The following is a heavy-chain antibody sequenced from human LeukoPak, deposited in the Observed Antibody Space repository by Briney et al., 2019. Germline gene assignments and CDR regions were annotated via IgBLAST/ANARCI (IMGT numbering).Heavy chain of an antibody. CDR3: ARAPAYVLRFLEWLPGYFDY. CDR2: INHSGST. Sequence: SETLSLTCAVYGGSFSGYYWGWIRQPPGKGLEWIGEINHSGSTNYNPSLKSRVPISVDTSKNQFSLKLSSVTAADTAVYYCARAPAYVLRFLEWLPGYFDYWGQGTLVTVSS. J-gene: IGHJ4*02. D-gene: IGHD3-3*01. V-gene: IGHV4-34*01. CDR1: GGSFSGYY.